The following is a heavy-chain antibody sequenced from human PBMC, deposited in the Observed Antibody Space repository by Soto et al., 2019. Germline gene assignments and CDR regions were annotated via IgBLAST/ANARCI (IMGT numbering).Heavy chain of an antibody. D-gene: IGHD3-10*01. CDR3: ARVGVQISVHC. CDR2: IYHSGNA. CDR1: GDSIRSGNFY. V-gene: IGHV4-31*03. Sequence: QVQLQESGPGLVEPSETLSLTCTVSGDSIRSGNFYWGWIRQHPGKGLEWIGFIYHSGNAYYNPSLESRLTISIETSKNQFSLKLTSLTAADKATYYCARVGVQISVHCWGQGILVTVSS. J-gene: IGHJ4*02.